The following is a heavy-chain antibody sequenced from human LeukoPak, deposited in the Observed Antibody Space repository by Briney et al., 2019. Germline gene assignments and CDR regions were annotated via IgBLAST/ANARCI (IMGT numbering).Heavy chain of an antibody. CDR1: GGSISSTSYY. Sequence: SETLSLTCNVSGGSISSTSYYWGWIRQPPGKGLEWIGSIYYSGNTNYNPSLKSRVTISVDTSKNQFSLKLSSVTAADTAVYYCARGEYYYGSGSSYYYYYYMDVWGKGTTVTVSS. CDR2: IYYSGNT. V-gene: IGHV4-39*07. D-gene: IGHD3-10*01. J-gene: IGHJ6*03. CDR3: ARGEYYYGSGSSYYYYYYMDV.